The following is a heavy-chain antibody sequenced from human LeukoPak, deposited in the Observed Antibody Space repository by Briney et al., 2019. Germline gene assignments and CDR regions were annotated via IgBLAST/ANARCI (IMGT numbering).Heavy chain of an antibody. V-gene: IGHV4-59*12. J-gene: IGHJ4*02. Sequence: SETLSLTCTVSGGSISSYYWSWIRQPPGKGLEWIGYIYYSGSTNYNPSLKSRVTISVDTSKNQFSLNLNSVTAADTAVYYCARDSRTMVRGVIIYYFDYWGQGTLVTVSS. CDR3: ARDSRTMVRGVIIYYFDY. D-gene: IGHD3-10*01. CDR2: IYYSGST. CDR1: GGSISSYY.